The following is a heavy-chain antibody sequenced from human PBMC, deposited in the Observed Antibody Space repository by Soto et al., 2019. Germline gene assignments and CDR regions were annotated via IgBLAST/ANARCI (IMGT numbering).Heavy chain of an antibody. V-gene: IGHV3-53*01. CDR3: ARDGNPYYYDSSGYYFDY. CDR1: GFTVSSNY. D-gene: IGHD3-22*01. CDR2: IYSGGST. J-gene: IGHJ4*02. Sequence: LRLSCAASGFTVSSNYMSWVRQAPGKGLEWVSVIYSGGSTYYADSVKGRFTISRDNSKNTLYLQMNSLRAEDTAVYYCARDGNPYYYDSSGYYFDYWGQGTLVTVSS.